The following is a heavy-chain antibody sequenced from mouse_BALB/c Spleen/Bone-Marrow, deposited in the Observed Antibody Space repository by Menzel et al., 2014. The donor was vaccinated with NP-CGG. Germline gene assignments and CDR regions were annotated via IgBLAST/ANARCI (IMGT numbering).Heavy chain of an antibody. CDR2: IYPGDGDT. CDR3: ARWGITSYYFDF. Sequence: QVQLQQSGPELMKPGVSVKISCKASGYAFSSSWMNWVKQRPGQGLEWIGRIYPGDGDTNYNGKFKGKATLTADKSSSTAYMQLSSLTSVDSAVYFCARWGITSYYFDFWGKGTTLTVSS. D-gene: IGHD2-4*01. V-gene: IGHV1-82*01. CDR1: GYAFSSSW. J-gene: IGHJ2*01.